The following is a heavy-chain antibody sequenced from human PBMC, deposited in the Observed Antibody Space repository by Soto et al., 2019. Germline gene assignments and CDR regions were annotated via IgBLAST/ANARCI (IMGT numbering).Heavy chain of an antibody. CDR3: AREHYYDSSGYWAY. CDR2: ISDIAYT. Sequence: CSWFRLPPGKGLEWIGYISDIAYTSYNPSLKGRVSISVDTSKNQFSLKLSSVTAADTAVYYCAREHYYDSSGYWAYWGQGTLVTVSS. J-gene: IGHJ4*02. V-gene: IGHV4-61*06. D-gene: IGHD3-22*01.